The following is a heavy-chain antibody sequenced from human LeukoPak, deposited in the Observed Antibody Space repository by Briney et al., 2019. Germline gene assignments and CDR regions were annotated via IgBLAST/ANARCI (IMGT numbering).Heavy chain of an antibody. CDR1: GFTFSSYS. CDR2: ISSSSSYI. D-gene: IGHD1-1*01. V-gene: IGHV3-21*01. CDR3: ARAGDWNDLGDAFDI. Sequence: SGGSLRLSCAASGFTFSSYSMNWVRQAPGKGLEWVSSISSSSSYIYYADSVKGRFTISRDNAKNSLYLQMNSLRAEDTAVYYCARAGDWNDLGDAFDIWGQGTMVTVSS. J-gene: IGHJ3*02.